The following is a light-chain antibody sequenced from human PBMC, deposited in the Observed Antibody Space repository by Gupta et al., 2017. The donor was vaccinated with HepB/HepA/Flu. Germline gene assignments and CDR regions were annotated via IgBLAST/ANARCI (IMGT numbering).Light chain of an antibody. CDR3: QTWVTGIRV. Sequence: QLVLTQSPSASASLGASVKLTCTLSSGHSSYAIAWHQQHPEKGPRYLLKLNTDGSHNKGDGIPDRFSGSSSGAERYLTISSLQSEDEADYYCQTWVTGIRVFGGGTKLTVL. J-gene: IGLJ3*02. V-gene: IGLV4-69*01. CDR2: LNTDGSH. CDR1: SGHSSYA.